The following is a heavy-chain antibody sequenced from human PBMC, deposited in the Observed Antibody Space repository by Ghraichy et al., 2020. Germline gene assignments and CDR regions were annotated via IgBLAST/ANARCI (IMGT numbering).Heavy chain of an antibody. J-gene: IGHJ6*02. V-gene: IGHV1-2*06. CDR3: ARDPPRIAAASVDV. D-gene: IGHD6-13*01. Sequence: ASVKVSCKASGYTFTGYYMHWVRQAPGQGLEWMGRINPNSGGTNYAQKFQGRVTMTRDTSISTAYMELSRLRSDDTAVYYCARDPPRIAAASVDVWGQGTTVTVSS. CDR2: INPNSGGT. CDR1: GYTFTGYY.